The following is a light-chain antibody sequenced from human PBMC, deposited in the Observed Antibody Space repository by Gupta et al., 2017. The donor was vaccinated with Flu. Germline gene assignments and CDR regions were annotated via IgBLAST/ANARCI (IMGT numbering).Light chain of an antibody. CDR2: EVS. J-gene: IGLJ2*01. V-gene: IGLV2-14*01. Sequence: QSALTQPASVSGSPGRSITISCTGTSSDDGGYNYVSWYQQHPGKAPKLMIYEVSNRPSGVSNRFSGSKSGNTASLTISGLQAEDEADYYCSSYTSSSLVVFGGGTKLTVL. CDR1: SSDDGGYNY. CDR3: SSYTSSSLVV.